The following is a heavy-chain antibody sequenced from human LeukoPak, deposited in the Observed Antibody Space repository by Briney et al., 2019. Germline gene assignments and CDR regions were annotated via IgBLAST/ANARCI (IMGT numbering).Heavy chain of an antibody. V-gene: IGHV3-53*01. D-gene: IGHD3-16*01. CDR1: GFTVSSNY. J-gene: IGHJ4*02. Sequence: GGSLRLSCAASGFTVSSNYMSWVRQAPGKGLEWVSVIYSGGSTYYADSVKGRFTISRDNSKNTLYLQMNSLRAEDTAVCYCARGPSFDDTFGDYWGQGTLVTVSS. CDR2: IYSGGST. CDR3: ARGPSFDDTFGDY.